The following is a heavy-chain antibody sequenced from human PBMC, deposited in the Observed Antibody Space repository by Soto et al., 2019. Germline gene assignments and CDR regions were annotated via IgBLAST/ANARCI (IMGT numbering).Heavy chain of an antibody. CDR3: ATPGPYYYNSGYDHDAFDI. D-gene: IGHD3-22*01. CDR2: LSGSGGDT. CDR1: GFIFTDYA. Sequence: GGSLRLSCAASGFIFTDYAMTWVRQAPGKGLEWVSGLSGSGGDTYYADSVKGRFTVSRDNSRNTLYLQMNSLRAEDTAVYYCATPGPYYYNSGYDHDAFDIWGQGTMVTVSS. V-gene: IGHV3-23*01. J-gene: IGHJ3*02.